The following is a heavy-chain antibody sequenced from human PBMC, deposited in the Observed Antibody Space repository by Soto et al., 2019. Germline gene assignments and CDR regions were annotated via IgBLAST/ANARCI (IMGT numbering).Heavy chain of an antibody. CDR1: GGSITSGGYY. J-gene: IGHJ4*02. D-gene: IGHD3-16*01. CDR2: IFHSGST. V-gene: IGHV4-31*03. Sequence: QVQLQESGPGLVKPSQTLSLTCTVSGGSITSGGYYWHWIRQHPVQGLERIGYIFHSGSTHYNPSLKSRLTMSADTSKNQLSLRLTSVTAADTAVYYCARGGASFTGPAGYWGQGTLVTVSS. CDR3: ARGGASFTGPAGY.